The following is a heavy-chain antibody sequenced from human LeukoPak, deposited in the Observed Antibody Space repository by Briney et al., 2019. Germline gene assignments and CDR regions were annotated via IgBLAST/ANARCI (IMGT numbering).Heavy chain of an antibody. Sequence: GGSLRLSCAPSEFTFSSHWMHWVRDVPGKGVVWVSRINSDGSSTTYADSGKGRFTISRDNDKNTQYLQMNSLRVEDKAVYYCVRSIYDFDFWGQGTLVTVSS. D-gene: IGHD3-10*01. J-gene: IGHJ4*02. CDR1: EFTFSSHW. CDR2: INSDGSST. CDR3: VRSIYDFDF. V-gene: IGHV3-74*01.